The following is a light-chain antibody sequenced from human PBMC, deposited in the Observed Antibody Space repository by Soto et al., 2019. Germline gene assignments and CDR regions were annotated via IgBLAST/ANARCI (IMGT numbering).Light chain of an antibody. V-gene: IGLV6-57*04. CDR2: EDN. Sequence: NFMLTQPHSVSESPGQTVTISCTRSSGSIASNYEQWYQQRPGSAPTTVIYEDNQRPSGVPDRFSGSIDSSSSSASLTISGVKTEDEADYYCQSYDSSNPLVFGGGTKLTVL. CDR1: SGSIASNY. J-gene: IGLJ2*01. CDR3: QSYDSSNPLV.